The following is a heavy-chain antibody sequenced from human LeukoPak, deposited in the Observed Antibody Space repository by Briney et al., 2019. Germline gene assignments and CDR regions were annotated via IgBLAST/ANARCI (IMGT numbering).Heavy chain of an antibody. V-gene: IGHV4-4*07. Sequence: KPSETLSLTCTVSGDSINRYLWTWIWQPAGRGLEWIGRIYDSGTTNYRPSLKSRVSMSVETPKNQCSLRLSSVTSADTAVYYCARQSDSVGYFEYWGQGIRVTVSS. D-gene: IGHD1-26*01. CDR2: IYDSGTT. J-gene: IGHJ4*01. CDR3: ARQSDSVGYFEY. CDR1: GDSINRYL.